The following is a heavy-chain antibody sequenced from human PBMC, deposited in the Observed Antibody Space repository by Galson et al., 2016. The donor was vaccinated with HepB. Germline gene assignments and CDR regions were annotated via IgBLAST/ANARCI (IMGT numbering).Heavy chain of an antibody. D-gene: IGHD2-2*02. Sequence: SVKVSCKASGYTFTTSGISWVRQAPGQGPEWKGWISTYSGNTKYAQKFQGGLTLTTDSSTTTAYMELRSLRFDDTALYYCARDVQYRFDSWGQGTLVTVSS. CDR3: ARDVQYRFDS. CDR2: ISTYSGNT. V-gene: IGHV1-18*01. J-gene: IGHJ4*02. CDR1: GYTFTTSG.